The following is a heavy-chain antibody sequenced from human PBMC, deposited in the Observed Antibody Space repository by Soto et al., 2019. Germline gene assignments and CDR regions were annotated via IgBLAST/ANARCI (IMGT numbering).Heavy chain of an antibody. V-gene: IGHV3-33*01. D-gene: IGHD2-21*02. CDR2: IWYDGGNK. CDR1: GFTFSAYG. CDR3: ARDAPSSYCGGDCYLDF. J-gene: IGHJ4*02. Sequence: GGSLRLSCAASGFTFSAYGMHWVRQAPGKGLEWLAVIWYDGGNKYYADSVKGRFTISRDNSKNTLYLQMNSLRAEDTAVYFCARDAPSSYCGGDCYLDFWGQGILVTVSS.